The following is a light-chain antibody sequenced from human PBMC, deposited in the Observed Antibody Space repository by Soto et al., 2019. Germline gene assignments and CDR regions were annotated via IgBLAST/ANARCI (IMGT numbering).Light chain of an antibody. CDR1: QSVSSN. CDR2: GAS. V-gene: IGKV3D-20*02. Sequence: EIVLTQSPATLSLSPGERATLSCRASQSVSSNLAWYQQKPGQAPRLLIYGASSRATGIPDRFSGSGSGTDFTLTISRLEPEDFAVYYCQHRRNWPLTFGPGTKVDIK. J-gene: IGKJ3*01. CDR3: QHRRNWPLT.